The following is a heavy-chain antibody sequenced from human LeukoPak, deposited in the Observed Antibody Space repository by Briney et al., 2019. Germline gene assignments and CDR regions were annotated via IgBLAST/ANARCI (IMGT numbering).Heavy chain of an antibody. J-gene: IGHJ4*02. D-gene: IGHD4-17*01. CDR3: AREGDYGAFDY. Sequence: GGSLGLSCAASGFTFSSYWMSWVRQAPGKGLEWVANIKQDGSEKYYVDSVKGRFTISRDNAKNSLYLQMNSLRAEDTAVYYCAREGDYGAFDYWGQGTLVTVSS. CDR2: IKQDGSEK. V-gene: IGHV3-7*01. CDR1: GFTFSSYW.